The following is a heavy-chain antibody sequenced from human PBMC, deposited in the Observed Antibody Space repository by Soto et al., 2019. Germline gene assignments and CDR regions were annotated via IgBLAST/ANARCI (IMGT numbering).Heavy chain of an antibody. D-gene: IGHD6-19*01. Sequence: HVQLVESGGGVVQPGRSLRLSCAASGFTFSSYGMHWVRQAPGKGLEWVAVILYDGSKKYYADSVKGRFTISRDNSKNTMYLQMSSLRGEDTALYYCVKDGSSGWPYFGDMDVWGRGTTVTVSS. CDR2: ILYDGSKK. CDR1: GFTFSSYG. J-gene: IGHJ6*02. CDR3: VKDGSSGWPYFGDMDV. V-gene: IGHV3-30*18.